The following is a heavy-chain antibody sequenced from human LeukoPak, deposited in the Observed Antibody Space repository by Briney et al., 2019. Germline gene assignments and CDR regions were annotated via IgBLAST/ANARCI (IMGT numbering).Heavy chain of an antibody. Sequence: GASVKVSCKASGYTFTSYYLHWVRQAPGQGLEWMGIINPSGGSTSYAQKFQDRVTMTRDTPTSTVYMELRSLRSDDTAVYYCARGPRRGWELPNDYWGQGTLVTVSS. CDR3: ARGPRRGWELPNDY. V-gene: IGHV1-46*01. CDR1: GYTFTSYY. CDR2: INPSGGST. J-gene: IGHJ4*02. D-gene: IGHD1-26*01.